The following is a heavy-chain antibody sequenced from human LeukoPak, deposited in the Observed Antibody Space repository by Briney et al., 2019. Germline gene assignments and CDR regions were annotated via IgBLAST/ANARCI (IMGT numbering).Heavy chain of an antibody. V-gene: IGHV3-30*02. D-gene: IGHD6-19*01. CDR3: ANSYSSGWYDWFDP. CDR1: GFTFSTYG. Sequence: GGSLRFSCAAPGFTFSTYGMHWVRQAPGKGLEWVAFVRYDGSKKCYTNSAKGRFTISRDNSKNTLYLQMNSLRAEDTAVYYCANSYSSGWYDWFDPWGQGTLVTVSS. CDR2: VRYDGSKK. J-gene: IGHJ5*02.